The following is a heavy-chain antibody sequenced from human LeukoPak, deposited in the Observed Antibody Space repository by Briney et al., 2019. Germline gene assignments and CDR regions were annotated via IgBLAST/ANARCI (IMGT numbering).Heavy chain of an antibody. CDR2: LNTDGGWI. CDR1: GFTFRSYV. D-gene: IGHD2-15*01. CDR3: AKSTAPCSRGSCYSALES. J-gene: IGHJ4*02. V-gene: IGHV3-23*01. Sequence: GGSLRLSCAASGFTFRSYVMSWVRLAPGKGLEWVSGLNTDGGWIYYADSVKGRFTISRDNSENTLYLQMSSLRVEDTAIYYCAKSTAPCSRGSCYSALESWGQGTLVTVSS.